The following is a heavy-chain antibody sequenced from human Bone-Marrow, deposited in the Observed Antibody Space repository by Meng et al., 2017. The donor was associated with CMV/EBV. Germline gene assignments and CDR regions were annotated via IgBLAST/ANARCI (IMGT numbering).Heavy chain of an antibody. Sequence: GESLKISCAASGFTFSDYYMSWIRQAPGKGLEWVSYISSSGSTIYYADSVKGRFTISRDNAKNSLYLQMNSLRAEDTAVYYCAKDLRWLQSFYFYHWGHGTLVTVSS. D-gene: IGHD5-24*01. CDR2: ISSSGSTI. CDR3: AKDLRWLQSFYFYH. CDR1: GFTFSDYY. V-gene: IGHV3-11*04. J-gene: IGHJ4*01.